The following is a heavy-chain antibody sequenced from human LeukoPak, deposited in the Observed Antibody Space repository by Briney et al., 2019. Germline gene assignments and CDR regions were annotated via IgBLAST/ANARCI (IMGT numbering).Heavy chain of an antibody. Sequence: SVKVSCKASGGTFSSYAISWVRQAPGQGLEWMGGIIPIFGTANYAQKFQGRVTITTDESTCTAYMELSSLRSEDTAVYYCARDSGDQRGYFDHWGQGTLVTVSS. V-gene: IGHV1-69*05. CDR1: GGTFSSYA. CDR2: IIPIFGTA. CDR3: ARDSGDQRGYFDH. D-gene: IGHD3-10*01. J-gene: IGHJ4*02.